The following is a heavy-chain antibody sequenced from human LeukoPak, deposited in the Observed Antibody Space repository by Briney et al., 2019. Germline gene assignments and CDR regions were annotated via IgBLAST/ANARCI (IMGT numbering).Heavy chain of an antibody. CDR1: GFTFSSYA. Sequence: PGRSLRLSCAASGFTFSSYAMHWVRQAPGKGLEWVAVISYDGSNKYYADSVKGRFTISRDNSKNTLYLQMNSLRAEDTAVYYCARLPIVGATTHFEYWGQGTLVTVSS. V-gene: IGHV3-30-3*01. J-gene: IGHJ4*02. D-gene: IGHD1-26*01. CDR2: ISYDGSNK. CDR3: ARLPIVGATTHFEY.